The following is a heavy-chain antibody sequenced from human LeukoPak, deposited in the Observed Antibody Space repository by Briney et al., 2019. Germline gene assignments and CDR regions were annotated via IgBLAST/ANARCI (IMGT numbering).Heavy chain of an antibody. Sequence: KSSETLSLTCTVSGGSISSGSYYWSWIRQPPGKGLEWIGYIYYSGSTTYNPSLKSRVTISVDTSKNQFSLKLSSVTAADTAVYYCARHGGGYSDFDYWGQGTLVTVSS. D-gene: IGHD5-24*01. CDR2: IYYSGST. V-gene: IGHV4-61*01. CDR1: GGSISSGSYY. J-gene: IGHJ4*02. CDR3: ARHGGGYSDFDY.